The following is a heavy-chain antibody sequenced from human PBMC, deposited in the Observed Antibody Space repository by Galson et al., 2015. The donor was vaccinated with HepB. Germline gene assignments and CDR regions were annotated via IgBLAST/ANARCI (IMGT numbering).Heavy chain of an antibody. V-gene: IGHV4-4*02. CDR1: GGSIITSNW. D-gene: IGHD2-2*01. CDR2: IYHTGAT. CDR3: ARSYQLPDY. J-gene: IGHJ4*02. Sequence: ETLSLTCAVSGGSIITSNWWTWVRQPPGKGLEWIAEIYHTGATNYNPSLKSRLTISVDTSKNQFSLKLSSVTATDTAVYYCARSYQLPDYWGQGTLVTVSS.